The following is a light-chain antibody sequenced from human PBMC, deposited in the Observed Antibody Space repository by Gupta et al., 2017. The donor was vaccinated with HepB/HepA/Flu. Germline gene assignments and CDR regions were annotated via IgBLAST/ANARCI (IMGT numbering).Light chain of an antibody. J-gene: IGKJ2*02. CDR3: QQRDSTPCT. CDR2: AAS. Sequence: IQMTQFPSSLSASVGARVTITCRASQIISSYLNWYQQKPGKAPKLLIYAASSLQSGVPSRFGGSGSGTDFTLTISSRQPEDVATYYCQQRDSTPCTFGQGTKLEIK. CDR1: QIISSY. V-gene: IGKV1-39*01.